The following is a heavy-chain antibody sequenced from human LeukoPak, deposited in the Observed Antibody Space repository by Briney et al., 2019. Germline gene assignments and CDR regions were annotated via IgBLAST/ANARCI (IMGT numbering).Heavy chain of an antibody. CDR1: GFSLSTRGMC. J-gene: IGHJ4*02. CDR3: ARTRYYYDSSGYPALFDY. D-gene: IGHD3-22*01. Sequence: SGPTLVNPTQTLTLTCTFSGFSLSTRGMCVSWIRQPPGKALEWLALIDWDDDKYYSTSLKTRLTISKDTSKNQVVLTMTNMDPVDTATYYCARTRYYYDSSGYPALFDYWGQGTLVTVSS. CDR2: IDWDDDK. V-gene: IGHV2-70*01.